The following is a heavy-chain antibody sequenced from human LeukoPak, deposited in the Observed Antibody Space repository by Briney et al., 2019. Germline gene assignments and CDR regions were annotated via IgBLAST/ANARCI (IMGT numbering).Heavy chain of an antibody. CDR2: IKQDGSEK. D-gene: IGHD1-20*01. J-gene: IGHJ6*02. CDR1: GFTFSTFW. V-gene: IGHV3-7*03. CDR3: ARADNNRYYYYYGMDV. Sequence: GGSLRLSCAASGFTFSTFWMSWVRQAPGKGLEWVANIKQDGSEKYYVDSVKGRFTISRDNAKNSLYLQMNSLRAEDTAVYYCARADNNRYYYYYGMDVWGQGTTVTVSS.